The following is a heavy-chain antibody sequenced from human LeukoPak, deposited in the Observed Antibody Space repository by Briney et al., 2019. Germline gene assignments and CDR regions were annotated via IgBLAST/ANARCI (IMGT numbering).Heavy chain of an antibody. CDR3: ARDFGGLSGFSGYEDY. V-gene: IGHV1-2*02. D-gene: IGHD5-12*01. J-gene: IGHJ4*02. Sequence: ASVKVSCKASAYTFTGYYMHWVRQAPGQGLELMGWINPNSGGTNYAQKFQGRVTMTRDTSISTAYMELNSLSSDDTAVYYCARDFGGLSGFSGYEDYWGQGTLLTVSS. CDR1: AYTFTGYY. CDR2: INPNSGGT.